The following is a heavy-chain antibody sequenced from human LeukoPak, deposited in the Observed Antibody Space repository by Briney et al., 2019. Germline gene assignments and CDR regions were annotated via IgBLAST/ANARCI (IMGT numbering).Heavy chain of an antibody. J-gene: IGHJ4*02. CDR2: INSDGSST. CDR1: GFTFSSYW. Sequence: GGSLRLSCAASGFTFSSYWMHWVRQAPGKGLVWVSRINSDGSSTSYADSVKGRFTISRDNAKNTLYLQMNSLGAEDTAVYYCARAQSSGWYIYFDYWGQGTLVTVSS. CDR3: ARAQSSGWYIYFDY. D-gene: IGHD6-19*01. V-gene: IGHV3-74*01.